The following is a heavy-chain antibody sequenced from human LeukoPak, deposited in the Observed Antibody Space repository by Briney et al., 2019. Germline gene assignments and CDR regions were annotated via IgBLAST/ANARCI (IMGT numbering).Heavy chain of an antibody. D-gene: IGHD6-6*01. J-gene: IGHJ4*02. Sequence: GGSLRLSCAASGFSFSGHWMSWVRQAPGKGLQWVANIKHDGSEIYYVDPVKGRFTISRDNAKNSLYLQMNSLRVEDTAVYYCARSKQLAPFDFWGQGTLVTVSS. CDR2: IKHDGSEI. CDR1: GFSFSGHW. V-gene: IGHV3-7*01. CDR3: ARSKQLAPFDF.